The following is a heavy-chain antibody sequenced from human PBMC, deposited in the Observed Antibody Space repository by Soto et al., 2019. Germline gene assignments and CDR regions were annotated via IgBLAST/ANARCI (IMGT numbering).Heavy chain of an antibody. CDR1: GGSISSGDYY. D-gene: IGHD6-19*01. CDR3: ARRVAGNPYYYYGMDV. J-gene: IGHJ6*02. CDR2: IYYSGST. Sequence: PSETLSLTCTVSGGSISSGDYYWSWIRQPPGEGLEWIGYIYYSGSTYYNPSLKSRVTISVDTSKNQFSLKLSSVTAADTAVYYCARRVAGNPYYYYGMDVWGQGTTVTVSS. V-gene: IGHV4-30-4*01.